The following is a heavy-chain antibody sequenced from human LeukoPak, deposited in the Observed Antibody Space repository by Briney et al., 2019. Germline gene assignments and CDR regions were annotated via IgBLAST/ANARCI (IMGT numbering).Heavy chain of an antibody. CDR3: ARVYYVRWQRYDAFDI. J-gene: IGHJ3*02. CDR1: GFTFSSYS. Sequence: GGSLRLSCAASGFTFSSYSMNWVRQAPGKGLEWVSSISSSSSYLYYADSVKGRFTISRDNAKNSLYLQMNSLRAEDTAVYYCARVYYVRWQRYDAFDIWGQGTMVTVSS. V-gene: IGHV3-21*01. CDR2: ISSSSSYL. D-gene: IGHD4-23*01.